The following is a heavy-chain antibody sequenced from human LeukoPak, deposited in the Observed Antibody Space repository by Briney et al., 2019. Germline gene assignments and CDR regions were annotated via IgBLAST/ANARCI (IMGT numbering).Heavy chain of an antibody. CDR1: GYTFTSYG. CDR2: ISAYNGNT. CDR3: ATSTVDIYPYYFDY. Sequence: ASVKVSCKASGYTFTSYGISWVRQAPGQGLEWMGWISAYNGNTNYAQKLQGRVTMTEDTSTDTAYMELSSLRSEDTAVYYCATSTVDIYPYYFDYWGQGTLVTVSS. J-gene: IGHJ4*02. V-gene: IGHV1-18*01. D-gene: IGHD4-17*01.